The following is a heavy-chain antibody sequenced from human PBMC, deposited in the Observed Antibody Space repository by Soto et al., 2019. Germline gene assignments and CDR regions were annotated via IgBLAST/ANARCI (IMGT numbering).Heavy chain of an antibody. CDR1: GYTFTSYY. V-gene: IGHV1-46*01. CDR3: ARAAYVWGSHRYTYIFAY. Sequence: ASVKVSCKASGYTFTSYYMHWVRQAPGQGLEWMGIINPSGGSTSYAQKFQGRVTMTRDTSTSTVYMELSSLRSEDTAVYYCARAAYVWGSHRYTYIFAYWGQGTLVTLSS. D-gene: IGHD3-16*02. CDR2: INPSGGST. J-gene: IGHJ4*02.